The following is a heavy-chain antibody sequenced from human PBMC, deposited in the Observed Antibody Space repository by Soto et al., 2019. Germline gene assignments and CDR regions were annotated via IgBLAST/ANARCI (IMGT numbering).Heavy chain of an antibody. CDR1: CYTFSNYG. J-gene: IGHJ4*02. CDR3: ARDSPHVDY. Sequence: QVQLVQSGAEVKKPGAAVKVSCKASCYTFSNYGISWVRQAPGQGLEWMGWISAYNGNTKYAQNLKGRFTMTTDPSTRTAHMELRSLRSDDTAVYYCARDSPHVDYWGQGTLVTVSS. CDR2: ISAYNGNT. V-gene: IGHV1-18*01.